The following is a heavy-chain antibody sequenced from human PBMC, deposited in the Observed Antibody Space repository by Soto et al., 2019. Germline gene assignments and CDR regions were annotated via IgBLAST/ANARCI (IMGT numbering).Heavy chain of an antibody. V-gene: IGHV1-69*12. CDR3: ASHYDSSGYYYRGLDY. J-gene: IGHJ4*02. Sequence: QVQLVQSGAEVKKPGSSVKVSCKASGGTFSSYAISWVRQAPGQGLDGMGGITPIFGTAAYAQKFQGRVTITADESTSTAYMELSSLRSEDPAVYYCASHYDSSGYYYRGLDYWGQGTLVTVSS. CDR1: GGTFSSYA. CDR2: ITPIFGTA. D-gene: IGHD3-22*01.